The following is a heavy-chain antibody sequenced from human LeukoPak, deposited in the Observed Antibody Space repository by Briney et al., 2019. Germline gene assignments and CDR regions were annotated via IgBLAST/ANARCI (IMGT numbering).Heavy chain of an antibody. D-gene: IGHD2-2*01. Sequence: QTLSLTCAISGDSVSSNRTAWNWIRQSPSRGLEWLGRTYYRSKWYNDYAVSVKSLITINPDTTKNQFSLQLNSVTPEDTAVYYCARAAVVPAAYFDYWGQGTLVTVSS. CDR1: GDSVSSNRTA. CDR2: TYYRSKWYN. J-gene: IGHJ4*02. CDR3: ARAAVVPAAYFDY. V-gene: IGHV6-1*01.